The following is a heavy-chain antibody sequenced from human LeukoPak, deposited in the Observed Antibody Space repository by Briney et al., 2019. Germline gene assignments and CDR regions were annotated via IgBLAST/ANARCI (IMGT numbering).Heavy chain of an antibody. J-gene: IGHJ4*02. D-gene: IGHD5-18*01. Sequence: SETLSLTCAVSGGSISSSNWWSWVRQPPGKGLEWIGEIYHSGSTNYNPSLKSRVTISVDKSKNQFSLKLSSVTAADTAVYYCARSSRGRGYSYGYAYWGQGTLVTVSS. CDR2: IYHSGST. V-gene: IGHV4-4*02. CDR1: GGSISSSNW. CDR3: ARSSRGRGYSYGYAY.